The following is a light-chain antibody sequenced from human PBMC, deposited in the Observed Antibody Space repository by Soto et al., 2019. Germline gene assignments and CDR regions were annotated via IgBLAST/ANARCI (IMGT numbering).Light chain of an antibody. J-gene: IGKJ5*01. Sequence: DIHMTQSPSTVSVSVLDIVTITFLASQDVGKWLAWYQQKPGKAPTLLIHGASSLQSGVPPRYSGSGYGTDFTLTISSLQPEDFATYYCQQANSFPITFGQGTRLGIK. V-gene: IGKV1-12*01. CDR3: QQANSFPIT. CDR1: QDVGKW. CDR2: GAS.